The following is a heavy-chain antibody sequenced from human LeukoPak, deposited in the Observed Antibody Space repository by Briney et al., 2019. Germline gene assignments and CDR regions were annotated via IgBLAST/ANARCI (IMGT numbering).Heavy chain of an antibody. Sequence: SETLSLTCTVSGGSISSSNYYWGWIRQPPGRGLEWIGRIYYSGSTYYNPSLKSRVTISADTSKNQFSLKLSSVTAADTAVYYCARCSGGHLGAGAEFFQHWGQGTLVTVSS. CDR2: IYYSGST. J-gene: IGHJ1*01. CDR1: GGSISSSNYY. D-gene: IGHD2-15*01. CDR3: ARCSGGHLGAGAEFFQH. V-gene: IGHV4-39*01.